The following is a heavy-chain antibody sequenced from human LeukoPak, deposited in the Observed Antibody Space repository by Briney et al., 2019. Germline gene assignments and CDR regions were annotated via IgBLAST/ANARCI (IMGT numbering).Heavy chain of an antibody. J-gene: IGHJ4*02. CDR2: IYYTGTT. Sequence: SETLSLTCTVSGGSLTSYYWSWIRQPPGKGLEWIGYIYYTGTTNYNPSLKSRVTISLDTSKNQFSLKLSSVTAADTAVYYCARRGWQLLGWGQGTLVTVSS. CDR3: ARRGWQLLG. V-gene: IGHV4-59*01. CDR1: GGSLTSYY. D-gene: IGHD1-26*01.